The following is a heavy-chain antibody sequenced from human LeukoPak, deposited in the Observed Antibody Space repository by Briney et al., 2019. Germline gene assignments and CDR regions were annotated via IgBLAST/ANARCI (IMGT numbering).Heavy chain of an antibody. CDR1: GGSISSSSYY. J-gene: IGHJ4*02. CDR2: IYYSGST. Sequence: PSQTLSLTCTVSGGSISSSSYYWGWIRQPPGKGLEWIGSIYYSGSTYYNPSLKSRVTISVDTSKNQFSLKLSSVTAADTAVYYCASAVAGPSFYFDYWGQGTLVTVSS. D-gene: IGHD6-19*01. CDR3: ASAVAGPSFYFDY. V-gene: IGHV4-39*07.